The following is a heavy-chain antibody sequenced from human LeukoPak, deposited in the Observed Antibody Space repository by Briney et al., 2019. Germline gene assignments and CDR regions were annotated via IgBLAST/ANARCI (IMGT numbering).Heavy chain of an antibody. CDR3: ARGADWQLLEYYYYYMDV. V-gene: IGHV1-69*06. D-gene: IGHD4-23*01. CDR2: IIPMFGTR. CDR1: GYTFSSYA. J-gene: IGHJ6*03. Sequence: SVKVSCKASGYTFSSYAISWVRQAPGQGLEWKGGIIPMFGTRTYAPKFQGRVTINVDISTTTAYMELSSLRSEDTATYYCARGADWQLLEYYYYYMDVWGKGTSVTVSS.